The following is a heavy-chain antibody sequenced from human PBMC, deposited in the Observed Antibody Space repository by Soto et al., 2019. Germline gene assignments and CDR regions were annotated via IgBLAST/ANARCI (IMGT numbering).Heavy chain of an antibody. V-gene: IGHV1-69*01. J-gene: IGHJ4*02. CDR2: IIPIFGTA. Sequence: QVQLVQSGAEVKKPGSSVKVSCKASGGTFSSYAISWVRQAPGQGLEWMGGIIPIFGTANYAQKFQGRVTITADESTSTAYMELSSLRSEDTAVYYCARDYGIAVAGNRVYYFDYWGQGTLVTVSS. CDR1: GGTFSSYA. CDR3: ARDYGIAVAGNRVYYFDY. D-gene: IGHD6-19*01.